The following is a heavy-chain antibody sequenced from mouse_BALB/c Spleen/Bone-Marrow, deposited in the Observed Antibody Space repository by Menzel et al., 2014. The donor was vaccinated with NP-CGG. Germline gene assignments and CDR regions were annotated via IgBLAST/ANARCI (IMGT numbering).Heavy chain of an antibody. CDR3: AREEGNFLAY. J-gene: IGHJ3*01. V-gene: IGHV5-9-4*01. Sequence: EEKLVESGGGLVKPGGSLKLSCAASGFTFSSYAMSWVRQSPEKRLEWVAEISSGGSYTYYPDTVTGRFTISRDNAKNTLYLEMSSLRSEDTAMYYCAREEGNFLAYWGQGTLGTVTA. CDR1: GFTFSSYA. CDR2: ISSGGSYT. D-gene: IGHD2-1*01.